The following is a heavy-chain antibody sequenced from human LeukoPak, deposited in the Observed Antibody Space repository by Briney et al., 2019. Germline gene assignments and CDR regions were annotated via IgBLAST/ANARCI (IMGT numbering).Heavy chain of an antibody. CDR1: GGSFSGYY. V-gene: IGHV4-34*01. Sequence: SETLSLTCAVFGGSFSGYYWSWIRQPPGEGLEWIGEIDHSGSTNYNPSMKSRVTISVDTSKSQLSLKLTSVTAADTAVYYCARRRSSGWYYFDYWGQETLVTVSS. CDR3: ARRRSSGWYYFDY. CDR2: IDHSGST. D-gene: IGHD6-19*01. J-gene: IGHJ4*02.